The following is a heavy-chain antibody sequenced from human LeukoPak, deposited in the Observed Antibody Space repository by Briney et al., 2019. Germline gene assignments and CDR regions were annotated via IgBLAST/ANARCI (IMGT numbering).Heavy chain of an antibody. J-gene: IGHJ4*02. Sequence: GGSLRLSCAASGFTFDDYAMHWVRQAPGKGLEWVSGISWNSGSIGYADSVKGRFTISRDNAKNSLYLQMNSLRAEDTALYYRAKDREYYDSSGYYGYWGQGTLVTVSS. CDR1: GFTFDDYA. CDR2: ISWNSGSI. CDR3: AKDREYYDSSGYYGY. D-gene: IGHD3-22*01. V-gene: IGHV3-9*01.